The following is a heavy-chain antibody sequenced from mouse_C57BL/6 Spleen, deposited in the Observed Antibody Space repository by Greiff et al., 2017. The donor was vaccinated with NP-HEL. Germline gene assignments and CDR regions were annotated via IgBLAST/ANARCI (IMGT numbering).Heavy chain of an antibody. CDR2: INPNNGGT. D-gene: IGHD4-1*01. V-gene: IGHV1-22*01. CDR3: AMDWDPSWFAY. CDR1: GYTFTDYN. Sequence: EVQLQQSGPELVKPGASVKMSCKASGYTFTDYNMHWVKQSHGKSLEWIGYINPNNGGTSYNQKFKGKATLTVNKSSSTAYMELRSLTSEDSAVYYCAMDWDPSWFAYWGQGTLVTVSA. J-gene: IGHJ3*01.